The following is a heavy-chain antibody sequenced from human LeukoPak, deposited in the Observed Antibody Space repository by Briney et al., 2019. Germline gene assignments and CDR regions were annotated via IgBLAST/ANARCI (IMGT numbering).Heavy chain of an antibody. V-gene: IGHV3-23*03. CDR1: GFTFSSYA. CDR3: AKILFFYYDSSGGAFDI. CDR2: IYSGGST. J-gene: IGHJ3*02. D-gene: IGHD3-22*01. Sequence: GGSLRLSCAASGFTFSSYAMSGVRQAPGQGLEWVSVIYSGGSTYYADSVKGRFTLSRDNSKNTLYLQMNRLRAEDTAVYYCAKILFFYYDSSGGAFDIWGQGTMVTVSS.